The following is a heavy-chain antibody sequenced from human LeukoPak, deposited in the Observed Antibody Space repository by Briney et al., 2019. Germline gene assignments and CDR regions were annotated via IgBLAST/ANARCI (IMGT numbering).Heavy chain of an antibody. CDR1: GDSVSSNSAA. CDR3: ARARITIFGVDDYSYYYMDV. CDR2: THYRSKWDT. Sequence: SQTLSLTCAISGDSVSSNSAAWYWVRQSPSRGLEWLGRTHYRSKWDTDYAISAKGRMTIHPDTSEIHFSLQLNSVTPEDTAVYYCARARITIFGVDDYSYYYMDVWGKGTTVTVSS. V-gene: IGHV6-1*01. D-gene: IGHD3-3*01. J-gene: IGHJ6*03.